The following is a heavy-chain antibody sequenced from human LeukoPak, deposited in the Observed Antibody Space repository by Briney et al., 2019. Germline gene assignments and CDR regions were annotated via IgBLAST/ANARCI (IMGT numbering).Heavy chain of an antibody. CDR3: ARGPLGYCSSTSCPTPVYWFDP. J-gene: IGHJ5*02. D-gene: IGHD2-2*01. Sequence: GASVKVSCKASGYTFTSYAMHWVRQAPGQRLEWMGWINAGNGNTKYSQKFQGRVTITRDTSASTVYMELSSLRSEDTAVYYCARGPLGYCSSTSCPTPVYWFDPWGQGTLVTVSS. V-gene: IGHV1-3*01. CDR2: INAGNGNT. CDR1: GYTFTSYA.